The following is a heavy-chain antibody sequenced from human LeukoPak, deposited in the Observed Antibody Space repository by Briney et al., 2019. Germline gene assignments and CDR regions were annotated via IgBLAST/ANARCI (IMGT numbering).Heavy chain of an antibody. CDR1: GFTFSSYA. D-gene: IGHD4-17*01. Sequence: GGSLRLSCAASGFTFSSYAMSWVRQAPGKGLEWVSAISGSGGSTYYADSVKGRFTISRDNSKNTLYLQMNSLRAEDTAVYYCAKGDDYGDYRARYYYYGMDVWGQGTTVTVSS. CDR3: AKGDDYGDYRARYYYYGMDV. CDR2: ISGSGGST. V-gene: IGHV3-23*01. J-gene: IGHJ6*02.